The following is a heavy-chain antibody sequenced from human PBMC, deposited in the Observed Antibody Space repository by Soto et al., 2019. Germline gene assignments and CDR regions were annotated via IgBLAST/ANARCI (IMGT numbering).Heavy chain of an antibody. CDR1: GGSISSGDYY. J-gene: IGHJ6*02. Sequence: SETLSLTCTVSGGSISSGDYYWSWIRQPPGKGLEWIGYIYYSGSTYYNPSLKSRVTISVDTSKNQFSLKLSSVTAADTAVYYCARAAPGRVVRYFDWSHYYGIDVWGQGTTVTVSS. CDR3: ARAAPGRVVRYFDWSHYYGIDV. V-gene: IGHV4-30-4*01. CDR2: IYYSGST. D-gene: IGHD3-9*01.